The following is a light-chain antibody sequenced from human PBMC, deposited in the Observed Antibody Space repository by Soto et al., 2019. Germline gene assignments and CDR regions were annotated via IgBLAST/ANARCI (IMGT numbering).Light chain of an antibody. CDR2: GAS. J-gene: IGKJ1*01. CDR3: LQDHNYPRT. V-gene: IGKV1-6*01. Sequence: AIQMTQSPSSLSASVGDTVTITCRASQDIRNELGWYQQNPGKAPKLLIYGASSLQSGVPSRFRGTGSGTDFTLTISSLQPEDCATYYCLQDHNYPRTFGQGTKVEIK. CDR1: QDIRNE.